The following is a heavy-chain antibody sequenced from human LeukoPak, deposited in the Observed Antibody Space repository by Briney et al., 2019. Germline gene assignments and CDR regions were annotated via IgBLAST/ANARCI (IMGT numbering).Heavy chain of an antibody. J-gene: IGHJ4*02. CDR3: ARRRGYSYDY. D-gene: IGHD5-18*01. V-gene: IGHV4-59*01. CDR1: GGSISSYY. Sequence: PSENLSLTCTVSGGSISSYYWSWIRQPPGKGLEWIGYIYYSGSTTYNPSLKSRVTISVDTSKNQFSLKLSSVTAADTAVYYCARRRGYSYDYWGQGTLVTVSS. CDR2: IYYSGST.